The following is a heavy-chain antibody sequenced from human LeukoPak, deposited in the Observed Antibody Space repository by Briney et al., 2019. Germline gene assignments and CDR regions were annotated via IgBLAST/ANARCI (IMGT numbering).Heavy chain of an antibody. D-gene: IGHD3-16*01. Sequence: GGSLRLSCAASGFTFRSYGMSWVRQAPGKGLEWVSIISGSGTTTDYADSVKGRFTISRDNSKNTLYLQMNSLRAEDTAVYYCARVKGGGSYPYYYYYMDVWGKGTTVTISS. CDR2: ISGSGTTT. J-gene: IGHJ6*03. CDR3: ARVKGGGSYPYYYYYMDV. CDR1: GFTFRSYG. V-gene: IGHV3-23*01.